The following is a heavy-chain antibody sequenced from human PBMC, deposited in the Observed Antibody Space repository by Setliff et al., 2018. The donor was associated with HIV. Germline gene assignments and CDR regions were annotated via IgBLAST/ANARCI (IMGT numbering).Heavy chain of an antibody. CDR1: GFTFSSYA. CDR2: ISSDGNKK. V-gene: IGHV3-30*04. Sequence: PGGSLRLSCVASGFTFSSYAMHWVRQAPGKGLEWVAVISSDGNKKYYADSVKGRFTISRDNSKNTVYLQMNSLRAEDTAVYYCAREGTTIFGVVIMGGLDYWGQGTLVTVSS. J-gene: IGHJ4*02. D-gene: IGHD3-3*01. CDR3: AREGTTIFGVVIMGGLDY.